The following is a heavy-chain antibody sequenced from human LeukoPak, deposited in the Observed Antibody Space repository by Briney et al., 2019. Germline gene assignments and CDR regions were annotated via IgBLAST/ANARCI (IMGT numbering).Heavy chain of an antibody. CDR2: ITRSGGST. D-gene: IGHD6-19*01. Sequence: GGSLRLSCAASGFTFSRYAVHWVRQAPGKGLEWVSAITRSGGSTYYADSVKGRFTISRDNSRNTLYLQMNSLRAEDTAVYFCASEYNIGGFDYWGQGTLVTVSS. V-gene: IGHV3-23*01. CDR3: ASEYNIGGFDY. J-gene: IGHJ4*02. CDR1: GFTFSRYA.